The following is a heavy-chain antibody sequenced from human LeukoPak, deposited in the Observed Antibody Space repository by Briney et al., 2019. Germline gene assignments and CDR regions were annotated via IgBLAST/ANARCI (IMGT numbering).Heavy chain of an antibody. CDR2: IKEDGSKK. J-gene: IGHJ4*02. CDR1: GFIFSSYW. CDR3: ATPLDYHDNSGFHQGGD. V-gene: IGHV3-7*03. Sequence: GGSLRLSCAASGFIFSSYWMYWVRQAPGKGLEWVANIKEDGSKKNYVGSVKGRFTISRDNAKNSLYLQMTSLRAEDTAMYYCATPLDYHDNSGFHQGGDWGQGTLVTVSS. D-gene: IGHD3-22*01.